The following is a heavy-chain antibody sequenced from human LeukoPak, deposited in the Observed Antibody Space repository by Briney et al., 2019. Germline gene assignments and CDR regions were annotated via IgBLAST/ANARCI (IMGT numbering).Heavy chain of an antibody. Sequence: SETLSLTCTVSGYSLSSDYYWGWIRQPPGKGREGIGNIYHSGSTYYIPSLKRRGTISVDTSKNQFSLKLSSVTAADTAVYYCAREGVITMIRGVNFGYWGQGTLVSVSS. V-gene: IGHV4-38-2*02. CDR1: GYSLSSDYY. J-gene: IGHJ4*02. D-gene: IGHD3-10*01. CDR2: IYHSGST. CDR3: AREGVITMIRGVNFGY.